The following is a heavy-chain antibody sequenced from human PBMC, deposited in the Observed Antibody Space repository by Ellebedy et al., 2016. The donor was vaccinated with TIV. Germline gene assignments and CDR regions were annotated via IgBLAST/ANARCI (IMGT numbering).Heavy chain of an antibody. Sequence: GESLKISCAASGFTFSIYAMSWVRQAPGKGLEWVSLISGSGDRTYYADSVKGRFTISRDNAKNSLYLQMNSLRAEDTAVYYCAIRGRYWGQGTLVTVSS. J-gene: IGHJ4*02. CDR2: ISGSGDRT. CDR1: GFTFSIYA. CDR3: AIRGRY. V-gene: IGHV3-23*01. D-gene: IGHD3-10*01.